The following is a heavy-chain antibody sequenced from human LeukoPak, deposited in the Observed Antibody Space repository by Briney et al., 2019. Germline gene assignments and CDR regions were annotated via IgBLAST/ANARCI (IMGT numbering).Heavy chain of an antibody. V-gene: IGHV4-38-2*02. Sequence: SETLSLTCTVSGYNISSGYNWGWIRHPPGKGLEWIGSIYHRGNTYYKPSLKGRVTISVDTSKNKFSLKLSSVTAADTAVYYCARWSWSGYYFDYWGQGTLVTVSS. J-gene: IGHJ4*02. D-gene: IGHD3-3*01. CDR1: GYNISSGYN. CDR3: ARWSWSGYYFDY. CDR2: IYHRGNT.